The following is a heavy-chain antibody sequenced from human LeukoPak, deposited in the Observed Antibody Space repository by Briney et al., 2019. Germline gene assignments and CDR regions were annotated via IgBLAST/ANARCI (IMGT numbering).Heavy chain of an antibody. V-gene: IGHV1-2*02. Sequence: ASVKVSCKASGYTLTGYYMHWVRQAPGQGLEWMGWINPNSGGTNYAQKFQGRVTMTRDTSISTAYMELSRLRSDDTAVYYCARDTGGGSVRGAFDIWGQGTMVTVSS. CDR2: INPNSGGT. J-gene: IGHJ3*02. CDR1: GYTLTGYY. D-gene: IGHD3-10*01. CDR3: ARDTGGGSVRGAFDI.